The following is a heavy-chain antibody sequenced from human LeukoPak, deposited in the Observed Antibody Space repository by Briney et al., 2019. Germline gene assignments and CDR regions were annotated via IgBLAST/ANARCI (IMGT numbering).Heavy chain of an antibody. J-gene: IGHJ1*01. D-gene: IGHD6-13*01. Sequence: GGSLRLSCAASGFTFSHYYMSWIRQAPGKGLEWVSCISGGGRTKYYADAVTGRFTISRDNAKNSLYLHMNSLRADDTAVYYCARDQPLTSSTYAAEYFQHWGQGTLVTVSS. CDR2: ISGGGRTK. V-gene: IGHV3-11*01. CDR3: ARDQPLTSSTYAAEYFQH. CDR1: GFTFSHYY.